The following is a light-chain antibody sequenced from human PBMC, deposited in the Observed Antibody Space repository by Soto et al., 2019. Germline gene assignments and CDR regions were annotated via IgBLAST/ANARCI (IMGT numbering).Light chain of an antibody. CDR1: SSDVGGYNY. V-gene: IGLV2-14*01. CDR3: SSYTTSGSLV. J-gene: IGLJ2*01. Sequence: QSALTQPVSASGSPGQSSTISCTGTSSDVGGYNYVSWYQQHPGTAPKLMIYDVSNRPSGVSNRFSGSKSGNTASLTISGLQAEDEADYYCSSYTTSGSLVFGGGTKLTVL. CDR2: DVS.